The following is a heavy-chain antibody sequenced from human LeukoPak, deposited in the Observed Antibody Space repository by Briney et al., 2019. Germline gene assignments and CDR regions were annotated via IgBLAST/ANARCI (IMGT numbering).Heavy chain of an antibody. CDR1: GGTFSSYA. CDR2: VIPIFGTA. CDR3: ARPGIAAAGFDP. Sequence: SVKVSCKASGGTFSSYAISWVRQAPGQGLEWMGGVIPIFGTANYAQKLQGRVTMTTDTSTSTAYMELRSLRSDDTAVYYCARPGIAAAGFDPWGQGTLVTVSS. J-gene: IGHJ5*02. V-gene: IGHV1-69*05. D-gene: IGHD6-13*01.